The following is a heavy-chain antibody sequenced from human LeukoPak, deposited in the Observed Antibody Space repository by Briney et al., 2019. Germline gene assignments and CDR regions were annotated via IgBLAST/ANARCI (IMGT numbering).Heavy chain of an antibody. D-gene: IGHD3-9*01. V-gene: IGHV3-9*01. Sequence: GGSLRLSCAASGFTFDDYAMHWVRQAPGKGLEWVSGISWNSGSIGYADSVKGRFTISRDNAKNSLYLQMNSLRAEDTAVYYCARDILTGSQSRFQHWGQGTLVTVSS. CDR1: GFTFDDYA. J-gene: IGHJ1*01. CDR2: ISWNSGSI. CDR3: ARDILTGSQSRFQH.